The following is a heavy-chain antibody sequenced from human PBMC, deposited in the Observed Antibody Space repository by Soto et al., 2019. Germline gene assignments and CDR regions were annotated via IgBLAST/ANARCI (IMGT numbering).Heavy chain of an antibody. Sequence: GGSLRLSCAASGFTFSSYGMHWVRQAPGKGLEWVAVISYDGSNKYYADSVKGRFTISRDNSKNTLYLQMNSLRAKDTAVYYCAKGGPPYYYYYGMDVWGQGTTVTVSS. J-gene: IGHJ6*02. CDR3: AKGGPPYYYYYGMDV. V-gene: IGHV3-30*18. CDR2: ISYDGSNK. CDR1: GFTFSSYG. D-gene: IGHD5-12*01.